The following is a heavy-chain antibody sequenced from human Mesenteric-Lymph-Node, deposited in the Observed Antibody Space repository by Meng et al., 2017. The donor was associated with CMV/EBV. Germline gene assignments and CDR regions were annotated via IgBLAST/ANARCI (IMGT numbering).Heavy chain of an antibody. J-gene: IGHJ4*02. D-gene: IGHD6-6*01. CDR1: GGSISSSSYY. CDR2: IYYSGST. CDR3: ATTPFSSSSEGAGHD. Sequence: SETLSLTCTVSGGSISSSSYYWGWIRQPPGKGLEWIGSIYYSGSTYYNPSLKSRVTISVDMSKNQFSLKLNSVTAADTAVYYCATTPFSSSSEGAGHDWGQGTLVTVSS. V-gene: IGHV4-39*07.